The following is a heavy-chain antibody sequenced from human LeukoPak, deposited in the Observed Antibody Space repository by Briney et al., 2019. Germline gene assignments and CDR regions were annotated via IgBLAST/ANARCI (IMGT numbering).Heavy chain of an antibody. D-gene: IGHD4-17*01. V-gene: IGHV4-59*01. J-gene: IGHJ5*02. CDR3: ARDVAYGDYEFDP. CDR2: IYYSGST. Sequence: PSETLSLTCTVSDGSISNYYWSWIRQPLGKGLEWIGYIYYSGSTNYNPSLKSRVTISVDTSKNQFSLKLSSVTAADTAVYYCARDVAYGDYEFDPWGQGTLVTVSS. CDR1: DGSISNYY.